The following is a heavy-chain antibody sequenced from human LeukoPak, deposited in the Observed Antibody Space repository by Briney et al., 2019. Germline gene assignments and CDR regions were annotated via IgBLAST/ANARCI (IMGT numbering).Heavy chain of an antibody. Sequence: GGSLRLSCAASGFTLSDYYMSWIRQAPGKGLEWVSYISGSGATTYYPDSVKGRFTISRDNTKNSLFLQMNSLRAEDTAVYYCARAGDRWYFDLWGRGTLVTVSS. V-gene: IGHV3-11*04. CDR2: ISGSGATT. CDR1: GFTLSDYY. D-gene: IGHD3-10*01. CDR3: ARAGDRWYFDL. J-gene: IGHJ2*01.